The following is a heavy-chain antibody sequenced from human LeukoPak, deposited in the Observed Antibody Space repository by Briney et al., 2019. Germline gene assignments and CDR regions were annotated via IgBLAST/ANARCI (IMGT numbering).Heavy chain of an antibody. CDR1: GGSFSGYY. J-gene: IGHJ3*02. CDR2: INHSGGT. D-gene: IGHD3-22*01. CDR3: ASAMIGVPDDAFDI. Sequence: SETLSLTCAVYGGSFSGYYWSWIRQPPGKGLEWIGEINHSGGTNYNLSLKSRVTISVDTSKNQFSLKLSSVTAADTAVYYCASAMIGVPDDAFDIWGQGTMVTVSS. V-gene: IGHV4-34*01.